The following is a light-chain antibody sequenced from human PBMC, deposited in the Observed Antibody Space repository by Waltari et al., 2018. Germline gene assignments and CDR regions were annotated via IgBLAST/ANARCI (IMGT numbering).Light chain of an antibody. CDR2: GAS. J-gene: IGKJ1*01. CDR1: QCVSSN. Sequence: ELVMTQSPAPLSVSPGASASLSCRASQCVSSNLAWYQQKPGQAPRLLIYGASTRATGIPARFSGSGSGTEFTLTISSLQSEDFAVYYCQQYNNWPLRFGQGTKVEIK. CDR3: QQYNNWPLR. V-gene: IGKV3-15*01.